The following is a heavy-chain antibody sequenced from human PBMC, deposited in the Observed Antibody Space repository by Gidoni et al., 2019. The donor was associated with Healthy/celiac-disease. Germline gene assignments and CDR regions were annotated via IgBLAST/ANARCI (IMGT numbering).Heavy chain of an antibody. Sequence: ITLTESGPTLVKLPQTFTLTCTLPRLSRSTSGVGVGQIRHPPGKALEWLALIYWDDYKRYSPSLKSRLTITKDTSKNQVVLKMNNMDHVDTATYYYAHTGYGDTEGWGQGTLVTVSS. J-gene: IGHJ1*01. D-gene: IGHD4-17*01. CDR1: RLSRSTSGVG. CDR3: AHTGYGDTEG. V-gene: IGHV2-5*02. CDR2: IYWDDYK.